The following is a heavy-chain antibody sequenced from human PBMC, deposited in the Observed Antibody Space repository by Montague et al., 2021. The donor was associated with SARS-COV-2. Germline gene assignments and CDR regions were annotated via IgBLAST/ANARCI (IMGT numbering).Heavy chain of an antibody. V-gene: IGHV4-39*07. CDR1: GGSISSSSYY. Sequence: ETLSLTCTVSGGSISSSSYYWGWIRQPPGKGLEWIGSIYYSGSTYYNPSLKSRVTISVDTPKNQFSLKLSSVTAADTAVYYCARVGRQQLVRLSGMDVWGQGTTVTVSS. CDR2: IYYSGST. J-gene: IGHJ6*02. CDR3: ARVGRQQLVRLSGMDV. D-gene: IGHD6-13*01.